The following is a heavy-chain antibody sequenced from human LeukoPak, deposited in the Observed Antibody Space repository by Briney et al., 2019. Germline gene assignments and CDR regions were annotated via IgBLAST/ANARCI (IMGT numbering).Heavy chain of an antibody. J-gene: IGHJ4*02. V-gene: IGHV3-21*04. CDR3: AKVDTTTWYKARQIDY. CDR2: IRFTGSYI. Sequence: PGGSLRLSCAASGFTFSSYSMNWVRQAPGRGLEWVSSIRFTGSYIYYADSVKGRFTISRDNSEKTLYLQMNSLRAEDTAVYYCAKVDTTTWYKARQIDYWGQGTLLTVSS. CDR1: GFTFSSYS. D-gene: IGHD2/OR15-2a*01.